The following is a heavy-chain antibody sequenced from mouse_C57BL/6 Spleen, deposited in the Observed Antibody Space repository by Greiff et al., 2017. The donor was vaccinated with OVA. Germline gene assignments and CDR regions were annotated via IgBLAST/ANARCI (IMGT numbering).Heavy chain of an antibody. J-gene: IGHJ2*01. CDR3: AKSDSSGYLDY. CDR1: GYTFTSYW. Sequence: QVHVKQPGAELVRPGSSVKLSCKASGYTFTSYWMHWVKQRPIQGLEWIGNIDPSDSETHYNQKFKDKATLTVDKSSSTAYMQLSSLTSEDSAVYYCAKSDSSGYLDYWGQGTTLTVSS. D-gene: IGHD3-2*02. CDR2: IDPSDSET. V-gene: IGHV1-52*01.